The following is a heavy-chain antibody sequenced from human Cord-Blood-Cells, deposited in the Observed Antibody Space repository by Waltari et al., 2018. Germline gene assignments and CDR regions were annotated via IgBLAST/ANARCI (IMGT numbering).Heavy chain of an antibody. D-gene: IGHD1-1*01. CDR3: ARFQLGFDY. CDR2: ISSSGSTI. CDR1: GFTFSRYE. V-gene: IGHV3-48*03. J-gene: IGHJ4*02. Sequence: EVQLVESGGGLVQPGGSLRLSCAASGFTFSRYERNWVRQARGKELGGVSYISSSGSTIDYADSVKGRFTISRDNAKNSLYLQMNSLRAEDTAVYYCARFQLGFDYWGQGTLVTVSS.